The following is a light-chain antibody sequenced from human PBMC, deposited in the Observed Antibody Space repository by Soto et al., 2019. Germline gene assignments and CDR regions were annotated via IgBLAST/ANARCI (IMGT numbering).Light chain of an antibody. Sequence: VLTQSPGTLSLSRGERATLSGSASERIYSAYLGWYQQKPGQAPRLLIYGTSSRATGIPDRFSGSGSGTDFTLTISRLEPEDFAVYYCQQYGNSPITFGQGTRLEIK. V-gene: IGKV3-20*01. CDR1: ERIYSAY. J-gene: IGKJ5*01. CDR3: QQYGNSPIT. CDR2: GTS.